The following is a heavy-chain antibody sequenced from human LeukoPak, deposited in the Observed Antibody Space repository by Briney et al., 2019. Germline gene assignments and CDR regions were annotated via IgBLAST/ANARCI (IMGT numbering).Heavy chain of an antibody. CDR1: GMTLSNFW. V-gene: IGHV3-7*01. D-gene: IGHD2-15*01. CDR3: ARPYCSGGSCYSPPDY. Sequence: HPGGSLRLSCAASGMTLSNFWVTWVRQAPGKGLEWVANIARDGSETFYADSVQGRFTISRDNARNSVYLQLDSLRAEDTAVYFCARPYCSGGSCYSPPDYWGQGTLVTVSS. J-gene: IGHJ4*02. CDR2: IARDGSET.